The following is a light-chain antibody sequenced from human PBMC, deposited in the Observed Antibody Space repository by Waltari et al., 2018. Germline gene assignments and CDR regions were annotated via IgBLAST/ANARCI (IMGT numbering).Light chain of an antibody. CDR3: QQRSNWPPWT. Sequence: EIVLTQSPATLSLSPGERATLSCRASQSVSSYLAWYQQKPGQAPRLLIYDPSNSATGIPARFSGSESGTDFTLTISSLEPEDFAVYYCQQRSNWPPWTFGQGTKVEIK. CDR1: QSVSSY. J-gene: IGKJ1*01. CDR2: DPS. V-gene: IGKV3-11*01.